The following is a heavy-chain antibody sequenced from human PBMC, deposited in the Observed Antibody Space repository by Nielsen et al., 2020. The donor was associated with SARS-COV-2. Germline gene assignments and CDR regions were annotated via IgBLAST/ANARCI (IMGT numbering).Heavy chain of an antibody. D-gene: IGHD5-18*01. CDR3: ARLPGEDTARTGFDP. Sequence: SETLSLTCTVSGGSISSSSYYWGWIRQPPGKGLEWIGSIYYSGSTYYNPSLKSRVTISVDKSKNQFSLKLSSVTAADTAVYYCARLPGEDTARTGFDPWGQGTLVTVSS. CDR1: GGSISSSSYY. J-gene: IGHJ5*02. V-gene: IGHV4-39*07. CDR2: IYYSGST.